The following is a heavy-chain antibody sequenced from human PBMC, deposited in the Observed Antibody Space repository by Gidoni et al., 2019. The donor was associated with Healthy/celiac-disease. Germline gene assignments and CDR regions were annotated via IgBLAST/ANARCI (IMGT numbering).Heavy chain of an antibody. D-gene: IGHD4-17*01. J-gene: IGHJ4*02. Sequence: APGKGLEWVSYISSSSSYIYYADSVKGRLTIFRDNAKTSLYLQMHSLIAEDTAVYYCATDPDYGDYGDFDYWGQGPLVTVSS. CDR2: ISSSSSYI. CDR3: ATDPDYGDYGDFDY. V-gene: IGHV3-21*01.